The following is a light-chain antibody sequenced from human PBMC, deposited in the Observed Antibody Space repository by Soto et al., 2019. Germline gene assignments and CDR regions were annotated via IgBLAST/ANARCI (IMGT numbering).Light chain of an antibody. J-gene: IGKJ1*01. CDR2: DAS. CDR3: QQYNNWPLT. Sequence: EIVLTQSPATLSLSPGERATLSCRASQGVSSYLAWYQQKPGQAPRLLIYDASNRATGIPARFSGSGPGTDFTLTISRLEPEDFAVYYCQQYNNWPLTFGQGTKVDIK. V-gene: IGKV3D-11*01. CDR1: QGVSSY.